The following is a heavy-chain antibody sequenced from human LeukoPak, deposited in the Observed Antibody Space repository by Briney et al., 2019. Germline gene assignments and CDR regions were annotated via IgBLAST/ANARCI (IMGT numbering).Heavy chain of an antibody. CDR1: GGSINSDY. D-gene: IGHD5-12*01. CDR2: IYYSGST. Sequence: SETLSLTCTVSGGSINSDYWSWIRQPPGKGLEWIGYIYYSGSTNYNPSLKSRVTISVDTSKNQFSLKLSSVTAADTAVYYCARAGYSGYGLDYWGQGTLVTVSS. CDR3: ARAGYSGYGLDY. V-gene: IGHV4-59*08. J-gene: IGHJ4*02.